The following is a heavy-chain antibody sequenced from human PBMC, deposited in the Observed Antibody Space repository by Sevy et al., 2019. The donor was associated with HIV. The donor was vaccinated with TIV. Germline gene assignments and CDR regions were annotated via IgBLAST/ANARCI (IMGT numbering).Heavy chain of an antibody. CDR3: ARDNRRHTYDFPWFDT. CDR1: GFTFEEYA. Sequence: GGSLRLSCAASGFTFEEYAIHWVRQRPGKGLEWVAGINWNGASLGYADSVKGRFTISRDNARKSLVLQMRSLRVEDTAFYYCARDNRRHTYDFPWFDTWGRGTLVTVSS. V-gene: IGHV3-9*01. D-gene: IGHD3-16*01. CDR2: INWNGASL. J-gene: IGHJ5*02.